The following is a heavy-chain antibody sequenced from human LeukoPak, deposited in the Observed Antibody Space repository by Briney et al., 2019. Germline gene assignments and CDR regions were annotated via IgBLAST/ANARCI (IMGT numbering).Heavy chain of an antibody. CDR3: ASSYYDSSGYDSQPFDY. D-gene: IGHD3-22*01. Sequence: TETLSLTCTVSGGSISSYYWSWIRQPPGKGLEWIGYTYYIGGTNYNPSLKSRVTISVDTSKNQFSLKLSSVTAADTAVYYCASSYYDSSGYDSQPFDYWGQGTLVTVSS. V-gene: IGHV4-59*01. CDR2: TYYIGGT. CDR1: GGSISSYY. J-gene: IGHJ4*02.